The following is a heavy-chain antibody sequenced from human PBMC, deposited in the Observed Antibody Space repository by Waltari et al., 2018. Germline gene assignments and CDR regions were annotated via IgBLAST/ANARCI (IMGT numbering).Heavy chain of an antibody. V-gene: IGHV3-53*01. CDR1: GFTVSSNY. Sequence: EAQLVESGGGLIQPGGSLRLSCAASGFTVSSNYMSWVRQAPGKGLEWVSVIYSGGSTYYADSVKGRFTISRDNSKNTLYLQMNSLRAEDTAVYYCARGYSEAGPHWYFDLWGRGTLVTVSS. CDR2: IYSGGST. D-gene: IGHD3-16*01. J-gene: IGHJ2*01. CDR3: ARGYSEAGPHWYFDL.